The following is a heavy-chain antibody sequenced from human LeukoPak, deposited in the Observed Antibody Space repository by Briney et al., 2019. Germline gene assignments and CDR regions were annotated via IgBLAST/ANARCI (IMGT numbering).Heavy chain of an antibody. Sequence: PGGSLRLSCAASGFTFSSYSMNWVRQAPGKGLKWVSSISSSSSYIYYADSVKGRFTISRDNAKNSLYLQMSSLRAEDTAVYYCARVSGYSYGYYFDYWGQETLVTVSS. V-gene: IGHV3-21*01. CDR3: ARVSGYSYGYYFDY. J-gene: IGHJ4*02. D-gene: IGHD5-18*01. CDR2: ISSSSSYI. CDR1: GFTFSSYS.